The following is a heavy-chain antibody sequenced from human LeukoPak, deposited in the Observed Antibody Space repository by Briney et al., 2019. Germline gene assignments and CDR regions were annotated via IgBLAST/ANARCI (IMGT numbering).Heavy chain of an antibody. D-gene: IGHD3-22*01. J-gene: IGHJ4*02. Sequence: GGSLRLSCAASGFTFSSYEMNWVRQAPGKGLEWVSYISSSGSTIYYADSVKGRFTISRDNAKNSLYLQMNSLRAEDTAVYYCARASARGYYYDSSGPDIYWGQGTLVTVSS. CDR1: GFTFSSYE. CDR2: ISSSGSTI. V-gene: IGHV3-48*03. CDR3: ARASARGYYYDSSGPDIY.